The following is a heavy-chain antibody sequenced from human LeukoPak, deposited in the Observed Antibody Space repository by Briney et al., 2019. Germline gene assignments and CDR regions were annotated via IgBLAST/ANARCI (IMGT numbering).Heavy chain of an antibody. CDR2: TYHSGST. Sequence: SETLSLTCTVSGGSISRTNYWGWIRQPPGKGLEWIGTTYHSGSTYYNPSLRSRVNISVDTSKNHFSLNLSSMTAADTAVYYCARMGLLRYLEWFSDFWGQGTLVTVSS. J-gene: IGHJ4*02. CDR3: ARMGLLRYLEWFSDF. V-gene: IGHV4-39*07. CDR1: GGSISRTNY. D-gene: IGHD3-3*01.